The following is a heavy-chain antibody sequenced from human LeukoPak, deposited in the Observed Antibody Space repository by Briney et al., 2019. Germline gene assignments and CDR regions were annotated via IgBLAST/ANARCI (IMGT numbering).Heavy chain of an antibody. D-gene: IGHD2-15*01. V-gene: IGHV4-59*01. CDR3: AGGGGLFDP. CDR1: GGSISDFY. Sequence: PSETLSLTCTVSGGSISDFYWSWIRQPPGKGLEWIGYIYYTGITNYNPSLKSRLTISVDTSKNQFSLNLNSVTAADTAVYYCAGGGGLFDPWGQGTLVTVSS. J-gene: IGHJ5*02. CDR2: IYYTGIT.